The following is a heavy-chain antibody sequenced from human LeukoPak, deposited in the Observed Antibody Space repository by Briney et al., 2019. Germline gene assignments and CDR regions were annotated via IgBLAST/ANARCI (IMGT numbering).Heavy chain of an antibody. CDR2: ICYSGST. J-gene: IGHJ4*02. CDR1: GGSISSGGYY. Sequence: SQTLSLTCTVSGGSISSGGYYWSWIRQHPGKGLEWIGYICYSGSTYYNPSLKSRVTISVDTSKNQFPLKLSSVTAADTAVYYCARVVVAATHGFDYWGQGTLVTVSS. D-gene: IGHD2-15*01. CDR3: ARVVVAATHGFDY. V-gene: IGHV4-31*03.